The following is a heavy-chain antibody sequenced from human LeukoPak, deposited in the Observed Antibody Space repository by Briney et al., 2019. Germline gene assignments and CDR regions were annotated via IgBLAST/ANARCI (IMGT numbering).Heavy chain of an antibody. D-gene: IGHD2-21*01. J-gene: IGHJ4*02. CDR2: INHSGST. Sequence: PSETLSLTCAVYGGSFSGYYWSWIRQPPGKGLEWIGEINHSGSTNYNPSLKSRVTISVDTSKNQFSLKLSSVTAADTAVYYCARDDTPYGGGLDLDYWGQGTLVTVSS. V-gene: IGHV4-34*01. CDR1: GGSFSGYY. CDR3: ARDDTPYGGGLDLDY.